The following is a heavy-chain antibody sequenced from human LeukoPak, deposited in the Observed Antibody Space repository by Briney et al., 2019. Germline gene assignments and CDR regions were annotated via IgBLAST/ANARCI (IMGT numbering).Heavy chain of an antibody. CDR1: GGSFSGYH. V-gene: IGHV4-34*01. Sequence: SETLSLTCAVYGGSFSGYHWSWIRQPPGKGLEWIGEINHSGSTNYNPSLKSRVTISVDTSKNQFSLKLSSVTAADTAVYYCAREYYGSGSYYKAWFDPWGQGTLVTVSS. CDR2: INHSGST. J-gene: IGHJ5*02. CDR3: AREYYGSGSYYKAWFDP. D-gene: IGHD3-10*01.